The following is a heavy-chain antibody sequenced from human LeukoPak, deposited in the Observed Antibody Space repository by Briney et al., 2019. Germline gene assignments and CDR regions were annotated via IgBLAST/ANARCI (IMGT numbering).Heavy chain of an antibody. D-gene: IGHD6-25*01. Sequence: GASVKDSCKASGYTFTHHGINWLRQAPRQGLEWMGWISAYNGDTKYAQKFQGRVTMTTDTSTSTAYLELRSLRSDDTAVYYCARDPSNSSGWRAWGDYWGQGILVTVSS. CDR2: ISAYNGDT. J-gene: IGHJ4*02. CDR1: GYTFTHHG. CDR3: ARDPSNSSGWRAWGDY. V-gene: IGHV1-18*01.